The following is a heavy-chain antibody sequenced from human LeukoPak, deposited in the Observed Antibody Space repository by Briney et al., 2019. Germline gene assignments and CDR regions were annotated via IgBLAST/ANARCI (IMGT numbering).Heavy chain of an antibody. V-gene: IGHV3-53*01. CDR1: GFTVSSNY. Sequence: GSLRLSCAASGFTVSSNYMSWVRQAPGKGLEWVSVIYSGGSTYYADSVKGRFTISRDNSKNTLYLQMNSLRAEDTAVYYCARALGQYQLGFDYWGQGTLVTVSS. CDR3: ARALGQYQLGFDY. CDR2: IYSGGST. D-gene: IGHD6-6*01. J-gene: IGHJ4*02.